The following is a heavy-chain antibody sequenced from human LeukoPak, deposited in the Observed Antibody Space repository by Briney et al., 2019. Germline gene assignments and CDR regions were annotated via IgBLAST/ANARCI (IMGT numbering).Heavy chain of an antibody. J-gene: IGHJ6*03. D-gene: IGHD3-16*01. V-gene: IGHV4-59*01. CDR1: GGSISSYY. CDR2: IYYSGST. CDR3: ARVYYDYVWGSNFYYYYMDV. Sequence: SETLSLTCTVSGGSISSYYWSWIRQPPGKGLEWIGYIYYSGSTNCNPSLKSRVTISVDTSKNQFSLKLSSVTAADTAVYYCARVYYDYVWGSNFYYYYMDVWGKGTTVTVSS.